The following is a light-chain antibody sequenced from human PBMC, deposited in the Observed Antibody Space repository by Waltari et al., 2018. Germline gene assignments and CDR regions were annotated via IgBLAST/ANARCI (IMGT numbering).Light chain of an antibody. CDR1: QSVSISY. CDR2: GAS. CDR3: QQYGNSQFT. V-gene: IGKV3-20*01. J-gene: IGKJ3*01. Sequence: EIVLTQSPGALSLSPGERATLYCTTSQSVSISYLAWYQQKPGQAPRLLIYGASNRATGIPDRFSGSGSGTDFTLTISRLEPEDFAVYYCQQYGNSQFTFGPGTKVDFK.